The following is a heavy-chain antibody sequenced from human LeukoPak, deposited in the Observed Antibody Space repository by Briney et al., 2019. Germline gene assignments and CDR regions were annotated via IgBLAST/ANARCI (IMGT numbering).Heavy chain of an antibody. V-gene: IGHV4-34*01. D-gene: IGHD2-15*01. CDR1: VESFSGYY. CDR2: INHSAST. CDR3: ARSRHSSCYFFDY. Sequence: SETLSLTCAVFVESFSGYYWSWIRQSPGKGLEWIGEINHSASTNYAPSLESRVTMSIDTSKSQFSLKLNSVTTADTAVYYCARSRHSSCYFFDYWGQGTLVTVSS. J-gene: IGHJ4*02.